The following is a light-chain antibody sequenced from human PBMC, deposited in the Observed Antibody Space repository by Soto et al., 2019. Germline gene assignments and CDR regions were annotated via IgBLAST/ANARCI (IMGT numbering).Light chain of an antibody. CDR1: SSDVGGYNY. V-gene: IGLV2-14*01. J-gene: IGLJ3*02. Sequence: QSALTQPASVSGSPGQSITICCTGTSSDVGGYNYVSWYQHHPGKAPKLMIYEVNNRPSGVSNRFSGSKSGNTASLTISGLQAEDEADYYCSSYTSDSTKVFGGGTKLTVL. CDR2: EVN. CDR3: SSYTSDSTKV.